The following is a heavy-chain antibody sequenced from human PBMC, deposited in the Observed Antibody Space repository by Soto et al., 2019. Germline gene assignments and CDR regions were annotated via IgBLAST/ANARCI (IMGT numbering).Heavy chain of an antibody. CDR1: GFTVSSNY. D-gene: IGHD3-10*01. V-gene: IGHV3-66*01. Sequence: EVQLVESGGGLVQPGGYLRLSCAASGFTVSSNYMSWVRQAPGKGLEWGSVIYSGGSTYYADSVKGRFTISRDNSKNTLYLQMNRLRAEDTAVYYCARDPLWFGSDYWGQGTLVTVSS. J-gene: IGHJ4*02. CDR3: ARDPLWFGSDY. CDR2: IYSGGST.